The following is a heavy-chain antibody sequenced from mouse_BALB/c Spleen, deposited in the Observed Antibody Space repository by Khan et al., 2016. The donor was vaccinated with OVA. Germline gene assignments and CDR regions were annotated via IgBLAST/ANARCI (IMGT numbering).Heavy chain of an antibody. CDR3: ARNYDYDEGLAY. CDR2: IWSGGST. Sequence: VQLQESGPGLVQPSQSPSITCTVSGFSLTNYGVHWVSQSPGKGLEWMGVIWSGGSTDYHAAFISRLSISKDNSKSQVFFKMNSLQPNDTAMYYCARNYDYDEGLAYWGQGTLVTVSA. J-gene: IGHJ3*01. V-gene: IGHV2-2*02. D-gene: IGHD2-4*01. CDR1: GFSLTNYG.